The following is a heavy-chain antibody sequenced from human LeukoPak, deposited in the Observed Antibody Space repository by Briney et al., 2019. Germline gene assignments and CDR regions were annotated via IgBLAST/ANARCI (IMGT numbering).Heavy chain of an antibody. V-gene: IGHV1-69*04. CDR2: IIPILGIA. J-gene: IGHJ3*02. D-gene: IGHD2-21*01. CDR1: GGTFSSYA. CDR3: AREIVARDDAFDI. Sequence: ASVKVSCKASGGTFSSYAISWVRQAPGQGLEWMGRIIPILGIANYAQKFQGRVTITADKSTSTAYMELSSLRSEDTAVYYCAREIVARDDAFDIWGQGTMVTVSS.